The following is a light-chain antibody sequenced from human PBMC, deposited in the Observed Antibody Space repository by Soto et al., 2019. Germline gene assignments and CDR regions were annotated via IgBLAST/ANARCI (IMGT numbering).Light chain of an antibody. CDR3: CSYAGGPYV. V-gene: IGLV2-11*01. CDR2: EVS. Sequence: QSALTQPRSVSGSPGQSVTISCTGTSSDVGGYNYVSWYQQYPGKAPKLMIYEVSKRPSRVPDRFSGSKSGNTASLTISGVQTEDEADYYCCSYAGGPYVFGTGTKLTVL. J-gene: IGLJ1*01. CDR1: SSDVGGYNY.